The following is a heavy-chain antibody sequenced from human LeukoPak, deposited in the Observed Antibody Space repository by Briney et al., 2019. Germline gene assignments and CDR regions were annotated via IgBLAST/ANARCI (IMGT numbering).Heavy chain of an antibody. V-gene: IGHV3-15*01. CDR2: IKSKTDGGTT. CDR3: TTGTLGPTHPLY. D-gene: IGHD1-26*01. CDR1: GFTFSSYS. J-gene: IGHJ4*02. Sequence: GGSLRLSCAASGFTFSSYSMNWVRQAPGKGLEWVGHIKSKTDGGTTDYAAPVKGRFTISRDDSKNTLYLQMNSLKTEDTAVYYCTTGTLGPTHPLYWGQGTLVTVSS.